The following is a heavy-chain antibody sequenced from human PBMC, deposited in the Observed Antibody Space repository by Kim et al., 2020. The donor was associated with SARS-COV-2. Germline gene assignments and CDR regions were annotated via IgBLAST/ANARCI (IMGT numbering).Heavy chain of an antibody. J-gene: IGHJ6*02. Sequence: SVKGRFTISRHNSKNTLYLQMNSLRAEDTAVYYCARESRYGSYYYYGMDVWGQGTTVTVSS. CDR3: ARESRYGSYYYYGMDV. D-gene: IGHD3-10*01. V-gene: IGHV3-53*04.